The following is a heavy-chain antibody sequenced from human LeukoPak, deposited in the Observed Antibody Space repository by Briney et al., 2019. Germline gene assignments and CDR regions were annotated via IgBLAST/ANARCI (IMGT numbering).Heavy chain of an antibody. CDR1: GFIFNNAW. D-gene: IGHD3-10*01. Sequence: GGSLRLSCAASGFIFNNAWMSWVRQAPGKWLGWVGRNKSKTDGGPTEYAAPVKGRFLVSRDDSKNTLYLQMNSLKIEDIAVYYCSTGGSGSYSLSFSNWGQGTLVTVSS. CDR3: STGGSGSYSLSFSN. CDR2: NKSKTDGGPT. V-gene: IGHV3-15*01. J-gene: IGHJ4*02.